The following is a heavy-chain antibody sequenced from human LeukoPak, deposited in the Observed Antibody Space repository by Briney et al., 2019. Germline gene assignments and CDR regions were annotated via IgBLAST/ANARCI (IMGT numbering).Heavy chain of an antibody. J-gene: IGHJ1*01. V-gene: IGHV4-59*01. CDR3: ASGEWIVGYFQH. D-gene: IGHD2-15*01. Sequence: PSETLSLTCSVFGGSISTYYWSWIRQPPGKGLEWIGYVSYSGSTNYNPSLKSRVTISVDTSKNQFSLKLSSVTAADTAVYYCASGEWIVGYFQHWGQGTLLTVSS. CDR2: VSYSGST. CDR1: GGSISTYY.